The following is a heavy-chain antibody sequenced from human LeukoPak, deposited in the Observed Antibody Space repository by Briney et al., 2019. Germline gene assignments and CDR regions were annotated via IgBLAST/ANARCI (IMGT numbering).Heavy chain of an antibody. CDR1: GGSISSSNYY. Sequence: SETLSLTCPVSGGSISSSNYYWGWIRQPPGKGLEWIGSVYYSGSSYYKPPLKSRVTISVDTSKNQFSLKLSSVTAADTAVYYCATQMATISARFDNWGQGTLVTVSS. D-gene: IGHD5-24*01. CDR3: ATQMATISARFDN. V-gene: IGHV4-39*01. CDR2: VYYSGSS. J-gene: IGHJ4*02.